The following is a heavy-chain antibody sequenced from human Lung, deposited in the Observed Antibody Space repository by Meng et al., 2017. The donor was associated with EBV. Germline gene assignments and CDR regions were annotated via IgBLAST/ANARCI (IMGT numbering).Heavy chain of an antibody. J-gene: IGHJ4*02. CDR1: EYTFTSYY. Sequence: QVQLVQSGAEVKKPGASVKVSCKASEYTFTSYYIHWVRQAPGQGLEWMGTINPNNGGTNYAQRFQDRVTLTRDTSTSTVYMELSSLGSEDTALYYCAREKSPGHFDYLGQGILVTVSS. V-gene: IGHV1-46*01. CDR3: AREKSPGHFDY. CDR2: INPNNGGT.